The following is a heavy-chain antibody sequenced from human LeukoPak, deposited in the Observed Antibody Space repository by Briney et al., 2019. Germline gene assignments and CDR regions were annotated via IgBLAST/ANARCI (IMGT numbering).Heavy chain of an antibody. J-gene: IGHJ6*02. Sequence: GGSLRLSCAASGFTFNNFAMTWFRKAPGKGLEWVSTISGSGGGTYYADSVQGRFTISRDNSKNTLYLQMNSLRGEDTAVYYCAKDLSTSNSPAWGYYYKYGMDVWGQGTTVTVSS. CDR2: ISGSGGGT. CDR1: GFTFNNFA. D-gene: IGHD3-16*01. CDR3: AKDLSTSNSPAWGYYYKYGMDV. V-gene: IGHV3-23*01.